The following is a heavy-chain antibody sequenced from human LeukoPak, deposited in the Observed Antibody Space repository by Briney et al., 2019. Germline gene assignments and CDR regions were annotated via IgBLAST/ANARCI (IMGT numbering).Heavy chain of an antibody. D-gene: IGHD2-15*01. CDR1: GLTFSSHW. J-gene: IGHJ4*02. CDR2: IWYDGSNT. Sequence: PGGSLRLSCAASGLTFSSHWMHWVRQAPGKGLEWVADIWYDGSNTYYADSVKGRFTISRDNSRNTLYVQMNSLRAEDAAVYYCARGFGYYLDYWGQGTLVTVSS. V-gene: IGHV3-33*08. CDR3: ARGFGYYLDY.